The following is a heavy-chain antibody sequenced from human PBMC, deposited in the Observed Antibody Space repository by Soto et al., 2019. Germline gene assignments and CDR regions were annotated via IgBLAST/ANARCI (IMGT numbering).Heavy chain of an antibody. D-gene: IGHD3-10*01. V-gene: IGHV4-61*08. CDR1: GASVSGGGAY. CDR3: AKTSYYGRVDY. J-gene: IGHJ4*02. CDR2: IYDIGPT. Sequence: QVQLQESGPRLVRPSETLSLTCTVSGASVSGGGAYWSWIRQPPGKTLEWIGYIYDIGPTTYNPSLKRRVKISTDTSNNQFSLNLNSVTAADTTMYYCAKTSYYGRVDYWGQGLLVIVSS.